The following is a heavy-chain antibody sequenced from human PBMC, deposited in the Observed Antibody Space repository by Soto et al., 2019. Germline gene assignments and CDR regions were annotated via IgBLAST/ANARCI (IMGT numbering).Heavy chain of an antibody. Sequence: QLQLQESGSGLVKPSQTLSLTCAVSGGSISSGGYSWSWIRHPPGKGLEWIGYIYHSGSTYYNPAANPRVTITVDRSKNQFSLKLSAVTAADTAVYYCAAGGRLPRYYGGQGTRVTVSS. J-gene: IGHJ4*02. CDR2: IYHSGST. D-gene: IGHD6-25*01. V-gene: IGHV4-30-2*01. CDR3: AAGGRLPRYY. CDR1: GGSISSGGYS.